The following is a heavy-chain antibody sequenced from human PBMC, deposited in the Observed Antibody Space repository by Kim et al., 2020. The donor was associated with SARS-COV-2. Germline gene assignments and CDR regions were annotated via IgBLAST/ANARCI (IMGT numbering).Heavy chain of an antibody. D-gene: IGHD3-22*01. J-gene: IGHJ4*02. V-gene: IGHV4-34*01. Sequence: SETLSLTCAVYGGSFSDYSWSWIRQPPGKGLEWIGDIDHRGSTNYNPSLKSRPTISVDTSKNQFSLKLTSVTAADTAVYYCARGRGGISMVVVVITAAEYYFDYWGRGSRVTVSS. CDR2: IDHRGST. CDR3: ARGRGGISMVVVVITAAEYYFDY. CDR1: GGSFSDYS.